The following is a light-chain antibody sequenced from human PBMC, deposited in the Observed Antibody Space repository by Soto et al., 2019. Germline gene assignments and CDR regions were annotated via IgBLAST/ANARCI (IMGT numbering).Light chain of an antibody. Sequence: DIQMTQSPSTLSASVGDGVTITCRASETITTSLAWYQQQPGTAPKVLIYDASTLESGVPSRFSGSGSGTEFTLTISSLQPADFATYYCQQYNSYPWTFGQGTKVDIK. CDR3: QQYNSYPWT. J-gene: IGKJ1*01. CDR2: DAS. CDR1: ETITTS. V-gene: IGKV1-5*01.